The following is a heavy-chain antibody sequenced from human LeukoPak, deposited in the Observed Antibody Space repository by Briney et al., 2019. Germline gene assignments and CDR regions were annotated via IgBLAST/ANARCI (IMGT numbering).Heavy chain of an antibody. CDR1: GGTFSSYA. CDR3: ARVNYYDSSGYYYGFDY. Sequence: ASVKVSCKASGGTFSSYAISWVRQAPGPGLEWMGGIIPIFGTANYAQKFQGRVTITADESTSTAYMELSSLRSEDTAVYYCARVNYYDSSGYYYGFDYWGQGTLVTVSS. D-gene: IGHD3-22*01. V-gene: IGHV1-69*13. CDR2: IIPIFGTA. J-gene: IGHJ4*02.